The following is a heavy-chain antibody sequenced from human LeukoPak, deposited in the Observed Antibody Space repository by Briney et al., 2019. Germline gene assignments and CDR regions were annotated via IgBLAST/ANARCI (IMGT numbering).Heavy chain of an antibody. CDR3: AKANDYGGNSPTYYFDY. CDR2: ISGSGGST. D-gene: IGHD4-23*01. J-gene: IGHJ4*02. V-gene: IGHV3-23*01. CDR1: GFTFSSYA. Sequence: GGSLRLSCAASGFTFSSYAMSWVRQAPGKGLEWVSAISGSGGSTYYADSVKGRFTISRDNSKNTLYLQMNSLRAEDTAVYYCAKANDYGGNSPTYYFDYWGQGTLVTVSS.